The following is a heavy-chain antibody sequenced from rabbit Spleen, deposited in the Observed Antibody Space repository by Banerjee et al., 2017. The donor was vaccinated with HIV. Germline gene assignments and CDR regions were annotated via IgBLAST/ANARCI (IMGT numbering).Heavy chain of an antibody. CDR1: GVSFSDNSY. Sequence: QSLEESGGDLVKPGASLTLTCIASGVSFSDNSYMCWVRQAPGKGLEWIACIYTANSDTYYASWAKGRFTISKTSSTTVTLQMTSLTAADTATYFCARGGGYTRLDLWGPGTLVTVS. D-gene: IGHD1-1*01. CDR3: ARGGGYTRLDL. J-gene: IGHJ3*01. CDR2: IYTANSDT. V-gene: IGHV1S40*01.